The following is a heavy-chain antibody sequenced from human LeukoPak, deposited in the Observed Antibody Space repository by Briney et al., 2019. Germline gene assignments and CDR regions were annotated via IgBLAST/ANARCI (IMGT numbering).Heavy chain of an antibody. J-gene: IGHJ5*02. CDR1: DGSINSYY. V-gene: IGHV4-59*06. CDR2: IYYSGRT. CDR3: ARVRDGDYGYIGFDP. D-gene: IGHD4-17*01. Sequence: SETLSLTCSVSDGSINSYYWNWIRRPPGKGLEWIGYIYYSGRTYYNPSLKSRVTISVDTSKNQFSLKLSSVTAADTAVYHCARVRDGDYGYIGFDPWGLGTLVTVSS.